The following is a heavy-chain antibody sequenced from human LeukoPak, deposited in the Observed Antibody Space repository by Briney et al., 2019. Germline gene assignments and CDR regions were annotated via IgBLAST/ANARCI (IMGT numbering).Heavy chain of an antibody. CDR1: GGTFSSYA. J-gene: IGHJ4*02. Sequence: SVKVSCKASGGTFSSYAISWVRQAPGQGLEWMGRIIPILGIANYAQKFQGRVTITADKSTSTAYMELSSLRSEDTAVYYCAREGYYDSSGYYGTREFDYWGQGTLVTVSS. CDR3: AREGYYDSSGYYGTREFDY. CDR2: IIPILGIA. D-gene: IGHD3-22*01. V-gene: IGHV1-69*04.